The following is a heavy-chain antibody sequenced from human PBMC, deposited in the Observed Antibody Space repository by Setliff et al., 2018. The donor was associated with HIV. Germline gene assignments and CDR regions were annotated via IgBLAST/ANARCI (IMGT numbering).Heavy chain of an antibody. V-gene: IGHV7-4-1*02. CDR2: INTNTGNP. D-gene: IGHD3-10*01. Sequence: ASVKVSCKASGYTFTSYAMNWVRQAPGQGLEWMGWINTNTGNPTYAQDFTGRFVFSLDTSVSTAYLQISSLKAEDTAVYYCARDPGRRAPTYYYMDVWGKGTTVTVSS. CDR1: GYTFTSYA. J-gene: IGHJ6*03. CDR3: ARDPGRRAPTYYYMDV.